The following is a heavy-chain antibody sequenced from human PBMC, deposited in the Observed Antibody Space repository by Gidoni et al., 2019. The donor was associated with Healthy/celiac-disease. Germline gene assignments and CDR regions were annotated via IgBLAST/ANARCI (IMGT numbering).Heavy chain of an antibody. CDR2: IYTSGST. J-gene: IGHJ4*02. V-gene: IGHV4-61*02. Sequence: QVQLQESGPGLVKPSQTLSLTCTVSGGSISSGSYYWSWIRQPAGKGLEWIGRIYTSGSTNYNPSLKSRVTISVDTSKNQFSLKRSSVTAADTAVYYCARSAVGAELDYWGQGTLVTVSS. D-gene: IGHD1-26*01. CDR1: GGSISSGSYY. CDR3: ARSAVGAELDY.